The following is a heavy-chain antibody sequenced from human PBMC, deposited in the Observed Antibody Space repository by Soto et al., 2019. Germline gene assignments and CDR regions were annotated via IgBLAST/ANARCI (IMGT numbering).Heavy chain of an antibody. V-gene: IGHV4-31*03. CDR1: GGSISSGGYY. D-gene: IGHD2-21*02. Sequence: PPETLSLTCTVSGGSISSGGYYWSWIRQHPGKGLEWIGYIYYSGSTYYNPSLKSRVTISVDTSKNQFSLKLSSVTAADTAVYYCARLAYCGGDCYPGWFDPWGQGTLVTVS. CDR2: IYYSGST. CDR3: ARLAYCGGDCYPGWFDP. J-gene: IGHJ5*02.